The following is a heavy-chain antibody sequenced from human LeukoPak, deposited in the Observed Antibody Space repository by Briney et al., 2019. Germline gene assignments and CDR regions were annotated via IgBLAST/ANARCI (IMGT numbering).Heavy chain of an antibody. V-gene: IGHV3-30*02. CDR3: AKGGDGYNYGSYFDY. CDR2: IRYDGSNK. J-gene: IGHJ4*02. Sequence: SGGSLRLSCAASGFTFSSYGMHWVRQAPGKGLEWVAFIRYDGSNKYYADSVKGRFTISRDNSKNTLHLQMNSLRAEDTAVYYCAKGGDGYNYGSYFDYWGQGTLVTVSS. D-gene: IGHD5-24*01. CDR1: GFTFSSYG.